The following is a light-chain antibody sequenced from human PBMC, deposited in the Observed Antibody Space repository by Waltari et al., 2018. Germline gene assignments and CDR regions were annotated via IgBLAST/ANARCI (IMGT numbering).Light chain of an antibody. V-gene: IGLV2-14*03. CDR1: SSDVGVHNY. CDR2: AVN. CDR3: SSHTTSNTWV. Sequence: QSALTQPASVSGSPGQSITISCTGTSSDVGVHNYVSWYQQHPGKAPKLMIYAVNKRPSGVSDRFSGSMSGNTASLTISGLQAEDEADYYCSSHTTSNTWVFGGGTKLTVL. J-gene: IGLJ3*02.